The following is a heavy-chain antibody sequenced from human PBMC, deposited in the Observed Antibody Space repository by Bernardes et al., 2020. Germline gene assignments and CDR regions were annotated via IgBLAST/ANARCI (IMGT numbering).Heavy chain of an antibody. Sequence: GGSLRLSCAASGFTFTDYTMNWVRQAPGKGLEWVSYINENSSPIYYADSVKGRFTISRDNAKNSLYLQMNSLRDEDTAVYYCARQYSGSSRGFDYWGQGTLVTVSS. CDR1: GFTFTDYT. D-gene: IGHD1-26*01. CDR2: INENSSPI. V-gene: IGHV3-48*02. CDR3: ARQYSGSSRGFDY. J-gene: IGHJ4*02.